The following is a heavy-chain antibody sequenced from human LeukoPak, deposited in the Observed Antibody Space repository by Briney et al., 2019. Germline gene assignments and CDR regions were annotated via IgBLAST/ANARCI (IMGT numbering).Heavy chain of an antibody. D-gene: IGHD6-19*01. Sequence: WASVKVSCKASGGTFSSYAISWVRQAPGQGLEWMGGIIPIFGTANYAQKFQGRVTITADESTSTAYMELSSLRSEDTAVYYCARDEAVAGRGDYYMDAWGKGTTVTVSS. CDR1: GGTFSSYA. J-gene: IGHJ6*03. V-gene: IGHV1-69*13. CDR3: ARDEAVAGRGDYYMDA. CDR2: IIPIFGTA.